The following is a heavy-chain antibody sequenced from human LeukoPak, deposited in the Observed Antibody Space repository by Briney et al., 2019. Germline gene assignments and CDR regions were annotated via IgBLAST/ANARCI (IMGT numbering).Heavy chain of an antibody. CDR2: IYYSGST. CDR3: ARHCSSTSCYQYYYYYMDV. Sequence: PSETLSLTCTVSGGSISSSSYYWGWIRQPPGKGLEWIGGIYYSGSTYYNPSLKSRVTISVDTSKNQFSLKLSSVTAADTAVYYCARHCSSTSCYQYYYYYMDVWGKGTTVTVSS. D-gene: IGHD2-2*01. V-gene: IGHV4-39*01. CDR1: GGSISSSSYY. J-gene: IGHJ6*03.